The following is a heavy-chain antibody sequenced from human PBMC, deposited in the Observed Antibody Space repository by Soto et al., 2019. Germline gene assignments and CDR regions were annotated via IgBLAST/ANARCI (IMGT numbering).Heavy chain of an antibody. CDR1: GSAFSNDW. J-gene: IGHJ6*02. CDR3: ARDRDYSLDV. D-gene: IGHD3-10*01. Sequence: GGSLRLSCAVSGSAFSNDWMHWVRQAPGKGLVWVSHINSDGSSTNYADFVKGRFTIARDNAKNTVYLQMNSLRAEDTAVYYCARDRDYSLDVWGQGTTVTVSS. CDR2: INSDGSST. V-gene: IGHV3-74*01.